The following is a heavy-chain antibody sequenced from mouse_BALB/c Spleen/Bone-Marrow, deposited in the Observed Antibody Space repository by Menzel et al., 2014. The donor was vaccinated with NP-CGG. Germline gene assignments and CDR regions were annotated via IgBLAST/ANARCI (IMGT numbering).Heavy chain of an antibody. Sequence: EVQLQESGGGLVQPGGSLNLSCAASGFDFXRYWMSWARRAPGKGQEWIGEINPGSSTINYTPSLKDKFIISRDNAKNTLYLQMSKVRSEDTALYYCARQTGTGAMDYWGQGTSVTVSS. V-gene: IGHV4-2*02. CDR2: INPGSSTI. D-gene: IGHD4-1*01. CDR3: ARQTGTGAMDY. CDR1: GFDFXRYW. J-gene: IGHJ4*01.